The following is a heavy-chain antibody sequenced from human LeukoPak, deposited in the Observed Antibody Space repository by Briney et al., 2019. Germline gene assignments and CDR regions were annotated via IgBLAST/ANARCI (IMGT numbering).Heavy chain of an antibody. V-gene: IGHV3-7*01. CDR2: IKQDGSEK. D-gene: IGHD2-21*02. Sequence: GGSLRLSCAASGFTFSSYWMSWVRQAPGKGLEWVANIKQDGSEKYYVDSVKGRFTISRDNAKNSLYLQMNSLRAEDTAVYYCARDGVATAPLDYFGMDVWGQGTTVTVSS. J-gene: IGHJ6*02. CDR3: ARDGVATAPLDYFGMDV. CDR1: GFTFSSYW.